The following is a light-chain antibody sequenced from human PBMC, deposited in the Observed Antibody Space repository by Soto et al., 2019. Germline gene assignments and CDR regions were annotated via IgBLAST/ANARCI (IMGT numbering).Light chain of an antibody. V-gene: IGLV4-60*02. Sequence: QLVLTQSSSASASLGSSVKLTCTLSSGHSSYIIAWHQQQPGKAPRYLMKLEGSGSYNKGSGVPDRFSGSSSGADRYLTISNLQFEDEADYYCETWDSYLPWVFVGGTKLTVL. CDR1: SGHSSYI. CDR3: ETWDSYLPWV. J-gene: IGLJ3*02. CDR2: LEGSGSY.